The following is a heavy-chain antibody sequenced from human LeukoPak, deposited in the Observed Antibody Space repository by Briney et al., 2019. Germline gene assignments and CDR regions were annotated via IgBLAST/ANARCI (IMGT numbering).Heavy chain of an antibody. CDR1: GFTFSSYA. J-gene: IGHJ5*02. CDR3: AKDLGAVAGTGFWFDP. Sequence: PGGSLRLSCAASGFTFSSYAMSWVRQAPGKGLEWVSAISGSGGSTYYADSVKGRFTISRDNSKNTLYLQMNSLRAEDTAVYYCAKDLGAVAGTGFWFDPWGQGTLVTVSS. CDR2: ISGSGGST. D-gene: IGHD6-19*01. V-gene: IGHV3-23*01.